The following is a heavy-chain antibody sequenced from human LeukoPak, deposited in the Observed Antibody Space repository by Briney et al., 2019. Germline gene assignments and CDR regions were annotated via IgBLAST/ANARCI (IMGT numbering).Heavy chain of an antibody. CDR1: GGSISSYY. V-gene: IGHV4-59*01. CDR2: IYYSGST. Sequence: SETLSLTCTVSGGSISSYYWSWIRQPPGKGLEWIGYIYYSGSTNYNPSRKSRVTISVDTSKNQFSLKLSSVTAADTAVYYCARSGYCSSTSCQIAGWFDPWGQGTLVTVSS. J-gene: IGHJ5*02. CDR3: ARSGYCSSTSCQIAGWFDP. D-gene: IGHD2-2*01.